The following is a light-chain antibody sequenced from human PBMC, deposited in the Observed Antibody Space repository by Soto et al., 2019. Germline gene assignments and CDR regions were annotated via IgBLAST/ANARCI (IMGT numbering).Light chain of an antibody. CDR3: SSYTSSSTLVV. CDR1: SSDVGGYNY. CDR2: DVS. V-gene: IGLV2-14*01. J-gene: IGLJ2*01. Sequence: QSALTQPASVSGSPGQSITISCTGTSSDVGGYNYVSWYQQHPGKAPQLMIYDVSNRHSGVSNRFSGSKSGNTASLTITGLQAEDEADYYCSSYTSSSTLVVFGGGTQLTVL.